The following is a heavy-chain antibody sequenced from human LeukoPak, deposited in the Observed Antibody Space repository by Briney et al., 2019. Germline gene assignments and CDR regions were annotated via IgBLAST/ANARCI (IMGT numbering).Heavy chain of an antibody. V-gene: IGHV3-7*01. J-gene: IGHJ4*02. CDR2: IKEDGSEK. D-gene: IGHD1-26*01. CDR3: ARGWEGYFDY. CDR1: GFSFTRYW. Sequence: GGSLRLSCAASGFSFTRYWMTWVRQAPGTGLELVANIKEDGSEKYYVDSVKGRFTISRDNAKNTLYLQMNSLRAEDTAVYYCARGWEGYFDYWGQGTLVTVSS.